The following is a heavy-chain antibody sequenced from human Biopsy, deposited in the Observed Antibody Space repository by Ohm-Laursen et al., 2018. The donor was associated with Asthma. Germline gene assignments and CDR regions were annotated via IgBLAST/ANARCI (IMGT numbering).Heavy chain of an antibody. CDR2: TNPSGGST. V-gene: IGHV1-46*01. Sequence: ASVKVSCNASGYTFTSYYMHWVRQAPGQGLEWMGITNPSGGSTSYAQKFQGRVTMTRDTSTSTVYMELSSLRSEDTAIYYCTRSWVDYSFDYWGQGTLVTVSS. J-gene: IGHJ4*02. CDR3: TRSWVDYSFDY. CDR1: GYTFTSYY. D-gene: IGHD3-10*01.